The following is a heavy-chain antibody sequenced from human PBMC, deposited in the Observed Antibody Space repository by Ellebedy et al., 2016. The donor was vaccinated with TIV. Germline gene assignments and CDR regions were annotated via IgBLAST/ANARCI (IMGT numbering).Heavy chain of an antibody. CDR3: ARASDRRGFDFLDY. D-gene: IGHD3-22*01. CDR2: IKVNTGNT. Sequence: AASVKVSCKTSGSTFQGISWVRQAPGHRLEWMGWIKVNTGNTQYSKNMQGRVTLTTDTSTRTAFMELRGLRYDDTGIYYCARASDRRGFDFLDYWGQGTLVTVSS. V-gene: IGHV1-18*01. J-gene: IGHJ4*02. CDR1: GSTFQG.